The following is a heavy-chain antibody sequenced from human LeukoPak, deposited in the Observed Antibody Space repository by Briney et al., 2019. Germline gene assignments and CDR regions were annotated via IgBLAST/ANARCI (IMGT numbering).Heavy chain of an antibody. CDR1: GFTFSSYA. J-gene: IGHJ4*02. CDR2: ISGSGGST. D-gene: IGHD4-23*01. V-gene: IGHV3-23*01. CDR3: AKDFDYGGIDY. Sequence: GGSLRLSCAASGFTFSSYAMSWVRQAPGKGREWVSAISGSGGSTYYADSVKGRFTIPRDNSKNTRYLQMNSLRAEDTAVYYCAKDFDYGGIDYWGQGTLVTVSS.